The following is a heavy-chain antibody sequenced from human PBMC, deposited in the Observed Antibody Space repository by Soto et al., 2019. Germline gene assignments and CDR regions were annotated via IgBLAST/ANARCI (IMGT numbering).Heavy chain of an antibody. D-gene: IGHD3-22*01. V-gene: IGHV1-18*01. CDR2: ISAYNGNT. CDR3: ATYLGFYYDSSGYSHAFDI. CDR1: GYTFTSYG. J-gene: IGHJ3*02. Sequence: QVQLVQSGAEVKKPGASVKVSCKASGYTFTSYGISWVRQAPGQGLEWMGWISAYNGNTNYAQKLQGRVTMTTDTYTSTAYMELRSLRSDDTAVYYCATYLGFYYDSSGYSHAFDIWGQGTMVTVSS.